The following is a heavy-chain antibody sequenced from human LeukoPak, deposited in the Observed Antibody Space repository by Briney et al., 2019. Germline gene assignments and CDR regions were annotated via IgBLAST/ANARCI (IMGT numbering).Heavy chain of an antibody. D-gene: IGHD1-1*01. V-gene: IGHV3-30*02. Sequence: GGSLRLSCAASGFTFSTYGMHWVRQAPGKGLEWVAFIRYDGSNKYYADSVKGRFTISRDNSKNTLYLRMNSLRAEDTAMYFCAKDKDPWKSTSISDFDYWGQGTLVTVSS. CDR2: IRYDGSNK. CDR1: GFTFSTYG. J-gene: IGHJ4*02. CDR3: AKDKDPWKSTSISDFDY.